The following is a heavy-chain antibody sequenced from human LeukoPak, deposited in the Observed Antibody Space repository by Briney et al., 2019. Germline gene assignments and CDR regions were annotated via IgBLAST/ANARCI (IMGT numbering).Heavy chain of an antibody. Sequence: SETLSLTCAAYGGSFSGYYWSWIRQPPGKGLEWIGEINHSGSTNYNPSLKSRVTISVDTSKNQFSLKLSSVTAADTAVYYCARGYLLRWFDPWGQGTLVTVSS. CDR1: GGSFSGYY. CDR3: ARGYLLRWFDP. CDR2: INHSGST. J-gene: IGHJ5*02. V-gene: IGHV4-34*01.